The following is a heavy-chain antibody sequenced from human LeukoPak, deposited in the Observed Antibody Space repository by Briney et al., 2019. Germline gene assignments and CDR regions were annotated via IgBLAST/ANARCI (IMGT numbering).Heavy chain of an antibody. CDR2: FSYTGST. J-gene: IGHJ4*02. Sequence: SETLSLTCTVSGGSISSGEYYWSWIRQPPGKGLEWIGYFSYTGSTYYNPSVKSRVSISVDTSKNQFSLKLTSVTAADTAVYYCARALNGYFYAFESWGQGTLVTVSS. CDR3: ARALNGYFYAFES. D-gene: IGHD2/OR15-2a*01. V-gene: IGHV4-30-4*01. CDR1: GGSISSGEYY.